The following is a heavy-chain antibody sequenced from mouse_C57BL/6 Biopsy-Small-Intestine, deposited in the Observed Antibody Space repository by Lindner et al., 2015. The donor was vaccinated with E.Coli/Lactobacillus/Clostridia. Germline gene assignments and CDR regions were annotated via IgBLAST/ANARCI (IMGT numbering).Heavy chain of an antibody. Sequence: LQESGAELVRPGTSVKISCKASGYSFTDYNMHWVKQSHGKSLEWIGYINPNNGGTSYNQKFKGKATLTVNKSSSTAYMELRSLTSEDSAVYYCARGNYYAMDYWGQGTSVTVSS. V-gene: IGHV1-22*01. CDR1: GYSFTDYN. D-gene: IGHD2-1*01. CDR2: INPNNGGT. J-gene: IGHJ4*01. CDR3: ARGNYYAMDY.